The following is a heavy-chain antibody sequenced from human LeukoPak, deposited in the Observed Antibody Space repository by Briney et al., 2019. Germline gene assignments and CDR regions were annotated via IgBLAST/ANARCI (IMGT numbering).Heavy chain of an antibody. CDR2: ISSSGSTI. D-gene: IGHD1-7*01. V-gene: IGHV3-48*03. J-gene: IGHJ6*03. Sequence: TGGSLRLSCAASEFSIRSYEMNWARQAPGKGLEWVSYISSSGSTIYYADSVKGRFTIYRDNAKNSLYLQMNSLRAEDTAVYYCARVELAPFYYYMDVWGKGTTVTVSS. CDR1: EFSIRSYE. CDR3: ARVELAPFYYYMDV.